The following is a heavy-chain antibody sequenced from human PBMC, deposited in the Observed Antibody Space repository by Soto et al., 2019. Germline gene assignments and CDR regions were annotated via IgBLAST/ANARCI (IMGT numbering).Heavy chain of an antibody. CDR3: ARAIGPALFDY. Sequence: GGSLRLSCSASGFTFSSYDMHWVRQGPGKGLEWVSAIGTAGDTNYAGSVKGRFTISRENAKNSLYLQMNSLRAGDTAIYFCARAIGPALFDYWGQGTLVTVSS. CDR2: IGTAGDT. J-gene: IGHJ4*02. V-gene: IGHV3-13*04. CDR1: GFTFSSYD. D-gene: IGHD2-2*01.